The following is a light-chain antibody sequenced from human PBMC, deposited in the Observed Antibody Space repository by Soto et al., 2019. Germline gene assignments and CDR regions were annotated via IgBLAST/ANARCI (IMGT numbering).Light chain of an antibody. CDR3: QSYDSRLSTV. CDR1: SSNIGADYD. Sequence: QSVLTQPPSVSGAPGQRVTISCTGSSSNIGADYDVHWYQQLPGTAPKLLIYGNSNRPSGVPDRFSGSKSGTSASLAITALQAEDEADYYCQSYDSRLSTVFGGGTKVTVL. CDR2: GNS. V-gene: IGLV1-40*01. J-gene: IGLJ2*01.